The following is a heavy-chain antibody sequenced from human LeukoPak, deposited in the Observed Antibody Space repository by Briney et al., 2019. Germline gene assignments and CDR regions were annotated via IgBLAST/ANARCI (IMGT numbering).Heavy chain of an antibody. Sequence: GGFLRLSCAASAFTFRPYAMIWVRQAPGKGLEWVSTVSGSGGSTYYADSVKGRFTISRDNSNNTLYLQMNSLRAEDTAVYYCAKGATSRGYTYVANWGQGTLVTVSS. J-gene: IGHJ4*02. V-gene: IGHV3-23*01. CDR1: AFTFRPYA. D-gene: IGHD5-18*01. CDR3: AKGATSRGYTYVAN. CDR2: VSGSGGST.